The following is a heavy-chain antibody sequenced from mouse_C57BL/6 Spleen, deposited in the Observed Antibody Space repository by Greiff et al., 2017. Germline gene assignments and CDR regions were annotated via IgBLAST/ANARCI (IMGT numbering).Heavy chain of an antibody. D-gene: IGHD2-1*01. J-gene: IGHJ4*01. V-gene: IGHV7-3*01. CDR3: ARYIFYYGNYSYAMDY. CDR2: IRNKANGYTT. Sequence: EVKLMESGGGLVQPGGSLSLSCAASGFTFTDYYMSWVRQPPGKALEWLGFIRNKANGYTTEYSASVKGRFTISRDNSQSILYLQMNALRAEDSATYYCARYIFYYGNYSYAMDYWGQGTSVTVSS. CDR1: GFTFTDYY.